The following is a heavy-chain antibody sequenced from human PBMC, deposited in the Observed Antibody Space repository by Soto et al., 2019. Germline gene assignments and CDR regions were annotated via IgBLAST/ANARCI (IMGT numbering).Heavy chain of an antibody. Sequence: EVQLVESGGGLVQPGGSRRVSCAASGFSFSNYAMNWVRQAPGKGLEWVSYISIGSGSIFYADSVKGRFTISRDEAKNSLYMQMNTLRDEETAVYYCVRDDRWAFDFWGQGTMVTVSS. V-gene: IGHV3-48*02. D-gene: IGHD3-22*01. J-gene: IGHJ3*01. CDR1: GFSFSNYA. CDR3: VRDDRWAFDF. CDR2: ISIGSGSI.